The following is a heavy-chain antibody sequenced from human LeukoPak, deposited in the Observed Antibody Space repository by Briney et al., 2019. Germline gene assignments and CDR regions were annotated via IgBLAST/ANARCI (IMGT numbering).Heavy chain of an antibody. CDR1: GFTFSSYS. Sequence: GGSLRLSCAASGFTFSSYSMNWVRQAPGKGLEWVSGISASGGSTYYADSVKGRFTISRDNSKNTLFLQMNGLRAEDTALYYCAKHYAKGDFFDHWGQGSLVTVSS. CDR3: AKHYAKGDFFDH. D-gene: IGHD3-16*01. V-gene: IGHV3-23*01. CDR2: ISASGGST. J-gene: IGHJ4*02.